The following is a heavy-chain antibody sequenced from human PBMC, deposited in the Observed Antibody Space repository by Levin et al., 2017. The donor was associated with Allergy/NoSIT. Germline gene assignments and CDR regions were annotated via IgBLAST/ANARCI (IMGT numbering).Heavy chain of an antibody. CDR1: GYTFTSYD. V-gene: IGHV1-8*01. J-gene: IGHJ5*02. CDR3: ARGSYYYDSSGTPRFDP. CDR2: MNPNSANT. D-gene: IGHD3-22*01. Sequence: ASVKVSCKASGYTFTSYDINWVRQATGQGLEWMGWMNPNSANTGYAQKFQGRVTMTRNTSISTAYMELSSLRSEDTAVYYCARGSYYYDSSGTPRFDPWGQGTLVTVSS.